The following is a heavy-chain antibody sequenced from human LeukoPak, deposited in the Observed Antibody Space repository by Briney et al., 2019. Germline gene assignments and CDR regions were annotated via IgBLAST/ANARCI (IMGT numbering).Heavy chain of an antibody. CDR1: GGSLSRYY. D-gene: IGHD6-13*01. CDR3: ARRLTSSSWFYGMDV. CDR2: IHNTGST. V-gene: IGHV4-4*09. J-gene: IGHJ6*02. Sequence: SETLSLTCTVSGGSLSRYYWSWIRQPPGKGLEWIGWLGYIHNTGSTSYSPYLRSRVSISVDTSKNQISLMLNSVTAADTAVYFCARRLTSSSWFYGMDVWGQGTTVTVSS.